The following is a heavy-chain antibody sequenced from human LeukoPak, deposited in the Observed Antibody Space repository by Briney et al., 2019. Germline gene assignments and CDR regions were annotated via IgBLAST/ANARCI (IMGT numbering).Heavy chain of an antibody. CDR3: ARVGKVGATRRWFDP. Sequence: ASVKVSCKASGYTFTGYYMHWVRQAPGQGPEWMGWINPNSGGTNYAQKFQGRVTMTRDTSISTAYMELSRLRSDDTAVYYCARVGKVGATRRWFDPWGQGTLVTVSS. J-gene: IGHJ5*02. CDR2: INPNSGGT. D-gene: IGHD1-26*01. CDR1: GYTFTGYY. V-gene: IGHV1-2*02.